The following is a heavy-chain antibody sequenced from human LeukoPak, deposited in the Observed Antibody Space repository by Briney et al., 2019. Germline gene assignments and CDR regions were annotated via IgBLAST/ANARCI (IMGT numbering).Heavy chain of an antibody. Sequence: ASVKVSCKASGYPFTSYYIHWVRQPPGQGLEWMGVINPSGGSTTYAQKFHGRVTMTRDTSTSTVYMELSSLRSEGTAVYYCARDRVAGSNYYYYGMDVWGQGTTVTVSS. CDR1: GYPFTSYY. CDR3: ARDRVAGSNYYYYGMDV. J-gene: IGHJ6*02. D-gene: IGHD6-19*01. CDR2: INPSGGST. V-gene: IGHV1-46*01.